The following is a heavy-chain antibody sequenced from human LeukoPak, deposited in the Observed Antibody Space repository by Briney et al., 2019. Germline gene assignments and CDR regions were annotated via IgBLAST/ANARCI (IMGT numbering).Heavy chain of an antibody. D-gene: IGHD3-22*01. CDR2: ISYDGSNK. V-gene: IGHV3-30*18. J-gene: IGHJ6*02. CDR1: GFTFSSYG. CDR3: AKDRRRVTMIVVVNNYYYGMDV. Sequence: GGSLRLSCAASGFTFSSYGMHWVRQAPGKGLEWVAVISYDGSNKYYADSVKGRFTISRDNSKNTLYLQMNSLRAEDTAVYYCAKDRRRVTMIVVVNNYYYGMDVWGQGTTVTVSS.